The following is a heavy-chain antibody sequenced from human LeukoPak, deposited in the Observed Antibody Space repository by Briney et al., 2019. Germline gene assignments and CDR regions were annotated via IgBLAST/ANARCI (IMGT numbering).Heavy chain of an antibody. CDR2: IWYDGTNN. V-gene: IGHV3-33*06. CDR3: AKEGTPHVSTWYDL. Sequence: GGSLRLSCAASGFTFSSFGMYWVRQAPGKGLDWVAVIWYDGTNNYYEDSVKGRFTISRDNSKNTLFLQMNNLRAEDTAVYYCAKEGTPHVSTWYDLWGQGTQVIVSS. J-gene: IGHJ5*02. D-gene: IGHD3-10*01. CDR1: GFTFSSFG.